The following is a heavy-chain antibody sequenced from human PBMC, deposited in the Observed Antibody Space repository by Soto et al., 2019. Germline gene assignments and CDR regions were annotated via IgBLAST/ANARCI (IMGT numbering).Heavy chain of an antibody. Sequence: EVQLVESGGGLVQPGGSLRLSCAVSGFTVSSLEMDWVRQAPGKGLEWISYISTSGGTIYYAPSVKGRFTISRDNARNSLYLQTNSLRAEDTAVYYCAREGYGGTSDAFDIWGQGTMVTVSS. CDR3: AREGYGGTSDAFDI. D-gene: IGHD1-1*01. J-gene: IGHJ3*02. V-gene: IGHV3-48*03. CDR1: GFTVSSLE. CDR2: ISTSGGTI.